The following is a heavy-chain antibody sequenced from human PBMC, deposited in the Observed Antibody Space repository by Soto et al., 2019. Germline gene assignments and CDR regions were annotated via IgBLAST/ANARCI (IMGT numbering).Heavy chain of an antibody. V-gene: IGHV3-30-3*01. CDR1: GFSFSTHA. D-gene: IGHD3-10*01. J-gene: IGHJ4*02. Sequence: QVQLVESGGGVVQPGMSLRLSCATSGFSFSTHAMHWVRQAPGKGLECVSVISNGENYRNYAYSVKGRFTISIDHSKNTLYRQMNSLRPEATAVYYCATGPTFYYAYWGQGTLVTVSS. CDR3: ATGPTFYYAY. CDR2: ISNGENYR.